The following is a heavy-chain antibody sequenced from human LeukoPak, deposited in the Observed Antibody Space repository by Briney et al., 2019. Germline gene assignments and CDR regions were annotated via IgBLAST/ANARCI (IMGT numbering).Heavy chain of an antibody. CDR1: GFTFSSFA. J-gene: IGHJ4*02. V-gene: IGHV3-23*01. CDR2: ISGSGRRT. D-gene: IGHD4-23*01. Sequence: PGGSLRLSCAASGFTFSSFAMTWVRQAPGKGLEWVSAISGSGRRTFYADSVKGRFTSSRDNSKNTLYLQMNSLTAEDTAMYYCARVPGVTRYFDSWGQGILVTVSS. CDR3: ARVPGVTRYFDS.